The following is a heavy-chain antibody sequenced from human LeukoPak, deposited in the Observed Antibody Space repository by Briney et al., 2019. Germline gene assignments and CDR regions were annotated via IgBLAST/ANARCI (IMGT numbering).Heavy chain of an antibody. D-gene: IGHD6-13*01. Sequence: GGSLRLSCAASGFTFDDYGMSWVRQAPGKGLEWVSGINWNGGSTVYADSVKGRFTISRDKAKNSLYLHMNSLRAEDTALYYCARDRAAAGPEGYLDFWGQGTLVTVSS. CDR2: INWNGGST. V-gene: IGHV3-20*04. CDR3: ARDRAAAGPEGYLDF. J-gene: IGHJ4*02. CDR1: GFTFDDYG.